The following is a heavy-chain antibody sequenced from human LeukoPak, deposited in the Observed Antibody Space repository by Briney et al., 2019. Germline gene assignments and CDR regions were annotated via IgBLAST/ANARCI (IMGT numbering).Heavy chain of an antibody. CDR2: IHPSGST. Sequence: SETLSLTCTVSGDSISSYYWSWIRQPAGQGLEWIGRIHPSGSTNYNPSLKSRVALSVDTSKNQFSLKLSSVTAADTAVYYCARGPPPDFDYWGRGTLVTVSS. CDR3: ARGPPPDFDY. CDR1: GDSISSYY. V-gene: IGHV4-4*07. J-gene: IGHJ4*02.